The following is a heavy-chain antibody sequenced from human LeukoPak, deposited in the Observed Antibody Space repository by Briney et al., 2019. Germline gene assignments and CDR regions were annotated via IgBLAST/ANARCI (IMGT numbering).Heavy chain of an antibody. CDR1: GYTFTGYY. CDR2: INPNSGGT. V-gene: IGHV1-2*02. Sequence: ASVKVSCKASGYTFTGYYMHWVRQAPGQGLEWMGWINPNSGGTNYAQKFQGRVTMIRDTSISTAYMELSRLRSDDTAVYYCARDRNFDWFQDYWGQGTLVTVSS. D-gene: IGHD3-9*01. CDR3: ARDRNFDWFQDY. J-gene: IGHJ4*02.